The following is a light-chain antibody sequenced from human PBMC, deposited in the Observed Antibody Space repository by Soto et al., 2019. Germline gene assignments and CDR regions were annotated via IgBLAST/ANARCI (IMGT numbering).Light chain of an antibody. V-gene: IGLV2-14*03. CDR1: SSDVGGYNY. Sequence: QSALTQPASVSGSPGQSITISCTGTSSDVGGYNYVSWYQHHPGKAPKLMIYDVSNRPSGVSNRFSGSKSGNTASLTISGLQAEDEADYYCSSYTSSSLPVFGGGTKLTVL. CDR2: DVS. CDR3: SSYTSSSLPV. J-gene: IGLJ2*01.